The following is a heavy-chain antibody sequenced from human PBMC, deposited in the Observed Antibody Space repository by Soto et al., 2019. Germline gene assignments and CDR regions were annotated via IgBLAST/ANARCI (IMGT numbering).Heavy chain of an antibody. Sequence: QVQLQESGPGLVKPSETLSLTCTVSGGSIRSYYWSWIRQPPGKVLEWIGYIYYSGSTNYNPSLKSRVTIAVATSKNQFSPKLSSVTAADTAVYSCARWATMVRGVINYFDYWGQGTLVTVSS. D-gene: IGHD3-10*01. CDR3: ARWATMVRGVINYFDY. V-gene: IGHV4-59*01. CDR2: IYYSGST. CDR1: GGSIRSYY. J-gene: IGHJ4*02.